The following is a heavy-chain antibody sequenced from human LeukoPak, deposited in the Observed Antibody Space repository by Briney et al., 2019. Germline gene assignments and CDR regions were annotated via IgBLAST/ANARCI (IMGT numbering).Heavy chain of an antibody. V-gene: IGHV6-1*01. Sequence: SQTLSLSCAISGDSVSSNSAAWNWNMQSPSRGLDSLGRAYYRCTWYNDYALSGKTRITINPNTSKYQFSLQLNSVTPEDTAVYYCARGGGATGQDYWGQGTLVTVSS. CDR3: ARGGGATGQDY. CDR1: GDSVSSNSAA. CDR2: AYYRCTWYN. D-gene: IGHD1-26*01. J-gene: IGHJ4*02.